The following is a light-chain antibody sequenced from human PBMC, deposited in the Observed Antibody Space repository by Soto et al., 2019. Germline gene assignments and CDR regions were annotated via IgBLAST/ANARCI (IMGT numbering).Light chain of an antibody. CDR3: QQCYSYSEA. Sequence: DILMTQSPSTLSAFVRDRVNITSRTSQRISSWLAWYQPKPGKAPNLQIYDASTLESGVPSRLSGTASGTACKFSISSLPPEDFGSYSSQQCYSYSEACGQGSKVNI. CDR1: QRISSW. CDR2: DAS. V-gene: IGKV1-5*01. J-gene: IGKJ1*01.